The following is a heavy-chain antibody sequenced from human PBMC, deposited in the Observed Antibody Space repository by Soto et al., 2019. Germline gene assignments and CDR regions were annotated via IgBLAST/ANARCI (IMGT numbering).Heavy chain of an antibody. CDR3: ARSGRYYYYYGMDV. CDR1: GGSFSGYY. CDR2: INHSGST. D-gene: IGHD2-15*01. V-gene: IGHV4-34*01. Sequence: PSETLSLTCAVYGGSFSGYYWSWIRQPPGKGLEWIGEINHSGSTNYNPSLKSRVTISVDTSKNQFSLKLSSVTAADTAVYYCARSGRYYYYYGMDVWGQGTTVTAP. J-gene: IGHJ6*02.